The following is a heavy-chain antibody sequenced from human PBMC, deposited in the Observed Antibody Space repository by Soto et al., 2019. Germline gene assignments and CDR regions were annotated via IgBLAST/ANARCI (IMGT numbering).Heavy chain of an antibody. CDR3: AHSRRLSGYEYYYYYYGMDV. Sequence: QITLKESGPPLVKPTQTLTLTCTFSGFSLSTSGVGVGWIRQPPGKALEWLALIYWDDDKRYSPSLKSRLTITKDTSKNRVVLTMTNMDPVDTATYYCAHSRRLSGYEYYYYYYGMDVWGQGTTVTVSS. J-gene: IGHJ6*02. CDR2: IYWDDDK. V-gene: IGHV2-5*02. CDR1: GFSLSTSGVG. D-gene: IGHD5-12*01.